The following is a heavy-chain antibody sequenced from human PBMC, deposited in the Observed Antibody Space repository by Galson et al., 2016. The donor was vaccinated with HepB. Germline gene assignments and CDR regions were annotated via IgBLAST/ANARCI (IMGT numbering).Heavy chain of an antibody. Sequence: SVKVSCKASGYTFTNYYMHWVRQAPGQGLEWMGIINPSGGSTRYSQKFQGRVTMTRDTSTSTVYMELSSLRSEDTAVYYCARDPETRSTFDIVPHMDVWGRGTTVTVSS. J-gene: IGHJ6*03. D-gene: IGHD2-15*01. CDR1: GYTFTNYY. CDR2: INPSGGST. V-gene: IGHV1-46*01. CDR3: ARDPETRSTFDIVPHMDV.